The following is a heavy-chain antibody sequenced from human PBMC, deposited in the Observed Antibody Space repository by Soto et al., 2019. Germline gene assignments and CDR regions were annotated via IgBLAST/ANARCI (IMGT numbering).Heavy chain of an antibody. CDR1: GGSISSGGYY. J-gene: IGHJ1*01. D-gene: IGHD3-22*01. Sequence: QVQLQESGPGLVKPSQTLSLTCTVSGGSISSGGYYWSWIRQHPGKGLVWIGYVYYSGSTYYNPSHKRRLTISVDTSKNQFSLKLSSVTAADTAVYYCARWHDSSGYADTAPFQHWGQGTLVTVSS. CDR2: VYYSGST. CDR3: ARWHDSSGYADTAPFQH. V-gene: IGHV4-31*03.